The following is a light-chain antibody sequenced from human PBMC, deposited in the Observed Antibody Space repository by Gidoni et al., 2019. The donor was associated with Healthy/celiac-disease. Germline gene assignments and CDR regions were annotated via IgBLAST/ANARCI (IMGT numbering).Light chain of an antibody. Sequence: EIVLTQSPATLSLSPGERATLSCRASQSVSSYLAWYQQKPGPAPSLLIYDASNRATGIPARFSGSGSGTDFTLTISSLEPEDFAVYYCQQRSNWPPITFGQGTRLEIK. V-gene: IGKV3-11*01. J-gene: IGKJ5*01. CDR3: QQRSNWPPIT. CDR2: DAS. CDR1: QSVSSY.